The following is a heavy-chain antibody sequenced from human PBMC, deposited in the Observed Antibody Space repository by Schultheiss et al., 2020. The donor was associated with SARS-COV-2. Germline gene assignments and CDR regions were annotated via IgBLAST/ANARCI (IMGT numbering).Heavy chain of an antibody. CDR3: AREGDSSSWYPVGWFDP. CDR1: GGSISSYY. V-gene: IGHV4-59*12. CDR2: IYYSGST. D-gene: IGHD6-13*01. Sequence: ESLKISCTVSGGSISSYYWSWIRQPPGKGLEWIGYIYYSGSTNYNPSLKSRVTISVDTSKNQFSLKLSSVTAADTAVYYCAREGDSSSWYPVGWFDPWGQGTLVTVSS. J-gene: IGHJ5*02.